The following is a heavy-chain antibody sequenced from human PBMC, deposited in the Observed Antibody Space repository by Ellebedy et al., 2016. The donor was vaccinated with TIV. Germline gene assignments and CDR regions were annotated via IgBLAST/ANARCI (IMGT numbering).Heavy chain of an antibody. J-gene: IGHJ4*02. Sequence: SETLSLTCTVSGVPISASYWSWIRQPPGKGLEWIGYVSYSGSTNYNPSLKSRVTSSVDTSNNRFSLKLNSVTAADTAVYYCARTFTERLGGLATHWVLDYWGQGTLVTASS. V-gene: IGHV4-59*01. D-gene: IGHD5-12*01. CDR3: ARTFTERLGGLATHWVLDY. CDR1: GVPISASY. CDR2: VSYSGST.